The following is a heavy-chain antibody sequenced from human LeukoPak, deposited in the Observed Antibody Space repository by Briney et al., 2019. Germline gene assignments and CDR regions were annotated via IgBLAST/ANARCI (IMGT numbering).Heavy chain of an antibody. V-gene: IGHV3-23*01. D-gene: IGHD6-6*01. Sequence: GGSLRLSCTASGLTFSSSAMSWVRQAPGKGLEWVSAISGNGGFAFYTDSVKGRFTISRDNSKNRLFLQMNSLRAEDAAVYYCAKDIGIAARPGGYNWFDPWGQGTLVTVSS. CDR3: AKDIGIAARPGGYNWFDP. CDR1: GLTFSSSA. J-gene: IGHJ5*02. CDR2: ISGNGGFA.